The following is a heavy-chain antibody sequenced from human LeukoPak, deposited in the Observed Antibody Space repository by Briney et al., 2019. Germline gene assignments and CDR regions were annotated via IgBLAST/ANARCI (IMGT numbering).Heavy chain of an antibody. V-gene: IGHV4-39*07. CDR2: IYYSGST. D-gene: IGHD2-2*02. J-gene: IGHJ4*02. CDR3: ARGYRGPYHFDY. CDR1: GGSISSSSYY. Sequence: SETLSLTCTVSGGSISSSSYYWGWIRQPPGKGLEWIGSIYYSGSTYYNPSLKSRVTISVDTSKNQFSLKLSSVTAADTAVYYCARGYRGPYHFDYWGQGTLVTVSS.